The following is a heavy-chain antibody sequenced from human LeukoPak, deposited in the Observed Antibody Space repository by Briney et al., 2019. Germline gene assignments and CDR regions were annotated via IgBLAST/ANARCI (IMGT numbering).Heavy chain of an antibody. D-gene: IGHD4-11*01. CDR2: IYYSGST. V-gene: IGHV4-59*01. J-gene: IGHJ4*02. CDR3: ARQQVTTSSYYFDY. Sequence: SETLSLTCTVSGGSISSYYWSWIRQPPGKGLEWIGYIYYSGSTNYNPSLKSRVTISVDTSKNQFSLKLSSVTAADTAVYYCARQQVTTSSYYFDYWGQGTLVTVSS. CDR1: GGSISSYY.